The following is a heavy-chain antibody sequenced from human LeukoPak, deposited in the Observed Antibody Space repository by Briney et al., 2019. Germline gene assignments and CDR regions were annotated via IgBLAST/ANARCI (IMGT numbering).Heavy chain of an antibody. V-gene: IGHV1-2*02. J-gene: IGHJ5*02. CDR1: GYIFTGYF. D-gene: IGHD6-13*01. Sequence: ASVKVSCKASGYIFTGYFIHWVRQAPGQGLEWLGWINPKSGGTNSALKFQGRITMTRDTSITTAYMELSRLRSDDTAAYYCARGVGSSWFDPWGQGTLVTVSS. CDR3: ARGVGSSWFDP. CDR2: INPKSGGT.